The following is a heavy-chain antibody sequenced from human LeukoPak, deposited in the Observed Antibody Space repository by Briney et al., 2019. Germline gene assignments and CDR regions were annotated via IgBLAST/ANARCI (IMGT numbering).Heavy chain of an antibody. D-gene: IGHD3-16*02. CDR2: ISYDGSNK. V-gene: IGHV3-30*04. Sequence: GGSLRLSCTVSGFTVSANSMHWVRQAPGKGLEWVAVISYDGSNKYYADSVKGRFTISRDNSKNTLYLQMNSLGAEDTAVYYCARDRYDYVWGSYRYGLSPHLDYWGQGTLVTVSS. CDR1: GFTVSANS. J-gene: IGHJ4*02. CDR3: ARDRYDYVWGSYRYGLSPHLDY.